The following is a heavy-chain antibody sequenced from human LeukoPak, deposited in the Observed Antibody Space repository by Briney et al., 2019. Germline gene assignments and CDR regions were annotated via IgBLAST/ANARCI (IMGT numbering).Heavy chain of an antibody. CDR1: GFTLSNYW. CDR3: VRDTGIREAFDI. CDR2: VDTDGSST. V-gene: IGHV3-74*01. Sequence: GGSLRLSCSASGFTLSNYWMHWVRQAPGKGLDWVSRVDTDGSSTYYAASVRGRFTISRDNAKNTLYLQMHSLRAEDTALYYCVRDTGIREAFDIWGQGTTVTVSS. D-gene: IGHD3-10*01. J-gene: IGHJ3*02.